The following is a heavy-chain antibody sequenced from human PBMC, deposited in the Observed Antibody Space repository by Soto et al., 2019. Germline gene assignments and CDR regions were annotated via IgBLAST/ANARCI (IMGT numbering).Heavy chain of an antibody. CDR1: GVAFRSFG. D-gene: IGHD3-9*01. V-gene: IGHV3-30*18. CDR2: ISYDGSKK. Sequence: QVQLVESGGGVIQPGKSLRLSCAASGVAFRSFGMFWVRQAPVKGLEWVAVISYDGSKKSHADSVKGRFTISRDNSMNTLYLQMNIVRPEDTAAYYCAKDWWSYDILADTFGGMDVWGHGTTVTVSS. J-gene: IGHJ6*02. CDR3: AKDWWSYDILADTFGGMDV.